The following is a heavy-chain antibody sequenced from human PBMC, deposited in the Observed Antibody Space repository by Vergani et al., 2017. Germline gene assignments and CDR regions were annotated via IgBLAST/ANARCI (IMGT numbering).Heavy chain of an antibody. J-gene: IGHJ6*02. D-gene: IGHD3-10*01. Sequence: EGQLVESGGDWVQRGGSLRLSCAASGFISSSYWMSWVRQAPGKGLEWVANVNQGGSEKYYVDSVRGRFTISRDNAKNSIYLQMNSLRAEDTAVYFCVRVPLIRRGSGNYGINNYHGMDVWGQGTTVIVSS. CDR1: GFISSSYW. CDR3: VRVPLIRRGSGNYGINNYHGMDV. V-gene: IGHV3-7*01. CDR2: VNQGGSEK.